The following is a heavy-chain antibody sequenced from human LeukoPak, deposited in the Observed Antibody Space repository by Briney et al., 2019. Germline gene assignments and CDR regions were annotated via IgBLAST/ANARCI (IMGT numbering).Heavy chain of an antibody. V-gene: IGHV3-48*01. J-gene: IGHJ4*02. CDR2: ISSSSSTI. Sequence: QPGGSLRLSCAASGFTFSSYSMNWVRQAPGKGLEWVSYISSSSSTIYYADSVKGRFTISRDNAKNSLYLQMNSLRAEDTAVYYCASSRYDSSGYYGIIAYWGQGTLVTVSS. CDR1: GFTFSSYS. D-gene: IGHD3-22*01. CDR3: ASSRYDSSGYYGIIAY.